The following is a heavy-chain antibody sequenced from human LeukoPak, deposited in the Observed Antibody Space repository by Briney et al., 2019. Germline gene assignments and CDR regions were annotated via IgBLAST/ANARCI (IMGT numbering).Heavy chain of an antibody. V-gene: IGHV3-48*03. Sequence: PGGSLRLSCAASGFTFGSYEMNWVRQAPGKGLEWVSYISSSGSTIYYADSVKGRFTISRDNAKNSLYLQMNSLRAEDTAVYYCARTGLDYGDYSGYDYWGQGTLVTVSS. CDR3: ARTGLDYGDYSGYDY. J-gene: IGHJ4*02. CDR1: GFTFGSYE. CDR2: ISSSGSTI. D-gene: IGHD4-17*01.